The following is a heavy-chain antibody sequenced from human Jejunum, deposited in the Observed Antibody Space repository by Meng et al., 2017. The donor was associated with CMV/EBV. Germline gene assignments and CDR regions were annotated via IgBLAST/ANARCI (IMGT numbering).Heavy chain of an antibody. D-gene: IGHD6-19*01. Sequence: QVQLVQPGSELKRPGASVKVSCRPSGYTFTSYAINWVRQGTGQGLEWMGWMNPNRGTTGYAQKFQGRVTMTRNISKSTAYMDLSSLRSEDTAVYYCATGVADFEYWGQGTLVTVSS. CDR2: MNPNRGTT. J-gene: IGHJ4*02. CDR3: ATGVADFEY. CDR1: GYTFTSYA. V-gene: IGHV1-8*02.